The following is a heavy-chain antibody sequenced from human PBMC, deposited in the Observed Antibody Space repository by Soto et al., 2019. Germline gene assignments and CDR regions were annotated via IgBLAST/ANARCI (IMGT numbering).Heavy chain of an antibody. CDR3: ARIRGTTDGQGPSYYYYMDV. CDR2: IDWDDDK. J-gene: IGHJ6*03. CDR1: GFSLSTSGMC. V-gene: IGHV2-70*11. D-gene: IGHD4-17*01. Sequence: SGPTLVNPTQTLTLTCTFSGFSLSTSGMCVSWIRQPPGKALEWLARIDWDDDKYYSTSLKTRLTISKDTSKNQVVLTMTNMDPVDTATYYCARIRGTTDGQGPSYYYYMDVWGKGTTVTVSS.